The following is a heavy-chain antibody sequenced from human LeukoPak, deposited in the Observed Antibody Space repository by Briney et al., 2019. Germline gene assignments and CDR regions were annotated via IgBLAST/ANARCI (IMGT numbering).Heavy chain of an antibody. V-gene: IGHV4-39*01. CDR1: GGSISSYY. CDR3: TRRRVLGANNDAFDV. J-gene: IGHJ3*01. CDR2: IYYSGST. D-gene: IGHD1-26*01. Sequence: PSETLSLTCTVSGGSISSYYWGWIRQPPGKGLEWTGTIYYSGSTYYNPSLKSRVTISIDTSKNQFSLKLSSVTAADTAVYYCTRRRVLGANNDAFDVWGQGTMVTVSS.